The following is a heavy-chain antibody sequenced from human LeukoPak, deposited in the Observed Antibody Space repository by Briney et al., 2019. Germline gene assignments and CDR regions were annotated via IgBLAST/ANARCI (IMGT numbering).Heavy chain of an antibody. CDR3: ARPRYCSSTSCYLYGMDV. V-gene: IGHV1-3*01. CDR1: GYTFTSYA. D-gene: IGHD2-2*01. J-gene: IGHJ6*02. CDR2: INAGNGNT. Sequence: ASVKVSFKASGYTFTSYAMHWVRQAPGQRLEWMGWINAGNGNTKYSQKFQGRVTITRDTSASTAYMELSSLRSEDTAVYYCARPRYCSSTSCYLYGMDVWGQGTTVTVSS.